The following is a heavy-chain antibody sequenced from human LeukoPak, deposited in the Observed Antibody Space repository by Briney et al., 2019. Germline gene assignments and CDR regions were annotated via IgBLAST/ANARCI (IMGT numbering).Heavy chain of an antibody. D-gene: IGHD5-18*01. CDR1: GGSISSSNW. CDR3: AREEQLWYTFDY. CDR2: IYHSGST. Sequence: SSGTLSLTCAVSGGSISSSNWWSWVRQPPEKGLEWIGEIYHSGSTNYNPSLKSRVTISVDKSKNQFSLKLSSVTAADTAVYYCAREEQLWYTFDYWGQGTLVAVSS. J-gene: IGHJ4*02. V-gene: IGHV4-4*02.